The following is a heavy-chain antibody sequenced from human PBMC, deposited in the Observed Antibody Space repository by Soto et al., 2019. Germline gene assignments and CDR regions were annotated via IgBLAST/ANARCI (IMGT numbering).Heavy chain of an antibody. Sequence: GGSLRLSCAASGFTFSSYWMSWVRQAPGKGLEWVANIKQDGSEKYYVDSVKGRFTISRDNAKNSLYLQMNSLRAEDTAVYYCARDVKSAYYDILTGYSAYYYYYYMDVWGKGTTVTVSS. CDR2: IKQDGSEK. D-gene: IGHD3-9*01. J-gene: IGHJ6*03. V-gene: IGHV3-7*01. CDR1: GFTFSSYW. CDR3: ARDVKSAYYDILTGYSAYYYYYYMDV.